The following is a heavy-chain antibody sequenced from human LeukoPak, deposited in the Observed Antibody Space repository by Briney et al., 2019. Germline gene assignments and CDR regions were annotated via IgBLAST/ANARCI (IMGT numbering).Heavy chain of an antibody. D-gene: IGHD3-10*01. Sequence: PSETLSLTCTVSGDSISSYYWSWIRQPPGKGLDWIGHIYYSGSTNYNPSLKSRVTISVDTSKNQFSLKLSSVTAADTAVYYCARSSYTYYGSGSYLYYFDYWGQGTLVTVSS. CDR1: GDSISSYY. J-gene: IGHJ4*02. CDR2: IYYSGST. CDR3: ARSSYTYYGSGSYLYYFDY. V-gene: IGHV4-59*01.